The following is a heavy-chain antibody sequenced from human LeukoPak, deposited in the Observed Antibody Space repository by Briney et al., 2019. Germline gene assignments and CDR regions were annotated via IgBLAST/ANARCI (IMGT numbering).Heavy chain of an antibody. CDR2: IYRSGDT. D-gene: IGHD4-17*01. CDR3: ARGPNGDSYGILDY. Sequence: GGSLRLSCVASGFTVSSNDMSWVRQAPGKGLEWVSFIYRSGDTDYADYVKGRFTISRDNSKNTLYLQMNSLRAEDTAVYYCARGPNGDSYGILDYWGQGTLVTVSS. V-gene: IGHV3-53*01. J-gene: IGHJ4*02. CDR1: GFTVSSND.